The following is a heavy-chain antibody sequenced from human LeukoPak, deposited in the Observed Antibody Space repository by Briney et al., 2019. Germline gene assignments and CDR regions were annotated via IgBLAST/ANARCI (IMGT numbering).Heavy chain of an antibody. CDR3: AKGLGALRYFDCLDNYNYGIDV. J-gene: IGHJ6*02. V-gene: IGHV1-8*02. CDR2: MNPNSGNT. CDR1: GGTFSSYA. D-gene: IGHD3-9*01. Sequence: GASVKVSCKASGGTFSSYAINWGRHATGQGLEWMGWMNPNSGNTGYAQKFQGRVTMTRNTSISTAYMELSSLRSEETAVYYCAKGLGALRYFDCLDNYNYGIDVCGQGTTVVASS.